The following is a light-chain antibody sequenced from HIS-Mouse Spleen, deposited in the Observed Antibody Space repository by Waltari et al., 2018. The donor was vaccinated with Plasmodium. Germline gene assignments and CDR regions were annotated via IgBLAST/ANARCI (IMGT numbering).Light chain of an antibody. CDR1: QSVSSSY. Sequence: IVLTPSPGTMSLSPGERATLSCRASQSVSSSYLAWYQQKPGQAPRHLIYGASSRATGIPDRFSGSGSGADFTLTISRLEPEDFAVYYCQQYGSSPYTFGQGTKLEIK. CDR3: QQYGSSPYT. J-gene: IGKJ2*01. V-gene: IGKV3-20*01. CDR2: GAS.